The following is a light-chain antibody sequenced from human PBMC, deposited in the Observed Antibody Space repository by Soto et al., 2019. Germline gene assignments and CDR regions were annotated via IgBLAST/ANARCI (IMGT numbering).Light chain of an antibody. CDR1: QSIKNW. CDR3: QQYHSYPWT. J-gene: IGKJ1*01. Sequence: DIQMAQSPSTLSASVGDRVTITCRASQSIKNWLAWYQQKPGRAPRLVIYKASSLQGGVPSRFSGSGSGTEFTPTINSLQPDDFATYFCQQYHSYPWTFGQGTKVEIK. V-gene: IGKV1-5*03. CDR2: KAS.